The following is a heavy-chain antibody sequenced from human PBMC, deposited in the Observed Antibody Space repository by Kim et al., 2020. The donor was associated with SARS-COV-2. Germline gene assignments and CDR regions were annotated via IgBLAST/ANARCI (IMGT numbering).Heavy chain of an antibody. CDR3: VRDDYGSLDY. D-gene: IGHD4-17*01. V-gene: IGHV3-30-3*01. CDR2: ISSNGVTI. J-gene: IGHJ4*02. Sequence: GGSLRLSCAASGFTFSSYAMHWVRQAPGEGLECVALISSNGVTINYAASVKGRFTISRDNSRNTLYLQMNSLRGEDTVAYYCVRDDYGSLDYWGQGTLVT. CDR1: GFTFSSYA.